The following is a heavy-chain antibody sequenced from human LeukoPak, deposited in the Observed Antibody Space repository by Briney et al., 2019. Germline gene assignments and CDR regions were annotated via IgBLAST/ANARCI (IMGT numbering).Heavy chain of an antibody. V-gene: IGHV3-21*01. CDR3: ARTANFVAGYYIDY. J-gene: IGHJ4*02. Sequence: GGSLRLSCAASGFTFSSYTMNWVRQAPGKGLEWVSSISGSSRHKYYADSVKGRFTISRDNAKNSLYLQMNSLRAEDTAVYYCARTANFVAGYYIDYWGQGTLVTVSS. CDR2: ISGSSRHK. CDR1: GFTFSSYT. D-gene: IGHD2/OR15-2a*01.